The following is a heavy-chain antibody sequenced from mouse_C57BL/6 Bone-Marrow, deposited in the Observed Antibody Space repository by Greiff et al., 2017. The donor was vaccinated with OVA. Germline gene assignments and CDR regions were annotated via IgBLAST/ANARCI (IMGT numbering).Heavy chain of an antibody. D-gene: IGHD1-3*01. V-gene: IGHV2-9-1*01. CDR2: LWPGGGT. CDR3: ARRISAYYAMDY. CDR1: GFSLPSYA. Sequence: VQLQQSGPGLLAPSQSLSITFTVSGFSLPSYAISLVRPPPGHGLAWLGVLWPGGGTNYNSALKSRLSISKDNSKSQVFLKMNSLQTDDTARYYCARRISAYYAMDYWGQGTSVTVSS. J-gene: IGHJ4*01.